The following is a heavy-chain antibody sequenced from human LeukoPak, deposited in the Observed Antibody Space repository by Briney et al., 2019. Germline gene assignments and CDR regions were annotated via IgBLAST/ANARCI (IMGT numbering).Heavy chain of an antibody. CDR2: IYYSGST. CDR1: GGSISSYY. V-gene: IGHV4-59*01. Sequence: SETLSLTCTVSGGSISSYYWSWIRQPPGKGLEWIGYIYYSGSTNYNPSLKSRVTISVDTSKNQFSLKLSSVTAADTAVYYCARGISSGYYVDYWGQGTLVTVSS. J-gene: IGHJ4*02. CDR3: ARGISSGYYVDY. D-gene: IGHD3-22*01.